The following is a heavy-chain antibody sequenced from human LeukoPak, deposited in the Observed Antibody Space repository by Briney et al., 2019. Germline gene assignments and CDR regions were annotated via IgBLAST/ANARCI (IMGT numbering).Heavy chain of an antibody. V-gene: IGHV1-2*02. CDR2: INPNSGGT. CDR1: VYSFTYYH. Sequence: ASVKVSYKDCVYSFTYYHMLWVRPAPGQGLEWMGWINPNSGGTNYAQKFQGRVTMTRDTSITTAYMELSRLRSDDSAVYYCARETKSYIHYWGQGTLVTVSP. D-gene: IGHD1-26*01. CDR3: ARETKSYIHY. J-gene: IGHJ4*02.